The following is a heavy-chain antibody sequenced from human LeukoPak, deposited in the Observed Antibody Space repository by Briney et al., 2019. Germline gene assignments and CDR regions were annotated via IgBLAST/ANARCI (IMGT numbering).Heavy chain of an antibody. J-gene: IGHJ6*03. D-gene: IGHD3-22*01. V-gene: IGHV1-18*01. CDR2: ISAYNGDT. CDR3: ARDPKNFYDSKFDYFHMDV. CDR1: GYTFNSYG. Sequence: GASVKVSCKASGYTFNSYGISWVRQAPGQGLEWMGWISAYNGDTNYAQKLQGRVTMTTDTSTSTAYMELRSLSSDDTAVYYCARDPKNFYDSKFDYFHMDVWGKGATVTISS.